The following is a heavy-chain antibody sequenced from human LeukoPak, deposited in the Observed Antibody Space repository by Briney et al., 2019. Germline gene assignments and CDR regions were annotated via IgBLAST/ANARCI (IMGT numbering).Heavy chain of an antibody. CDR1: GYTFTSYY. J-gene: IGHJ5*02. CDR3: AALGNKETYSGSYYYHP. V-gene: IGHV1-46*01. CDR2: INPSGGST. D-gene: IGHD1-26*01. Sequence: EASVKVSCKASGYTFTSYYMHWVRQAPGQGLEWMGIINPSGGSTSYAQKFQGRVTMTRDTSTSTVYMELSSLRSEDTAVYYCAALGNKETYSGSYYYHPWGQGTLDTVTS.